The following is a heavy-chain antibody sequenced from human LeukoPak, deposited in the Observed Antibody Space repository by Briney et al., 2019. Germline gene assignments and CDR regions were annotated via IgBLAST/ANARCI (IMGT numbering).Heavy chain of an antibody. CDR2: INPKSGGT. V-gene: IGHV1-2*02. CDR3: ARDSGWEVVLYASEI. Sequence: ASVKVSCKASGYTFTSYGISWVRQAPGQGLEWMGWINPKSGGTNYAQKFEGRVTMTRDTSMSTVYMELSRLKSDGTAVYYCARDSGWEVVLYASEIWGQGTMVTVSS. J-gene: IGHJ3*02. D-gene: IGHD1-26*01. CDR1: GYTFTSYG.